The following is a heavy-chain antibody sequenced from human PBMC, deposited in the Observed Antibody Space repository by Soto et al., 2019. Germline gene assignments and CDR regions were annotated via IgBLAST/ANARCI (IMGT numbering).Heavy chain of an antibody. CDR3: AKDVSPFLEWLLSSGGMDV. J-gene: IGHJ6*02. V-gene: IGHV3-30*18. CDR2: ISYDGSNK. D-gene: IGHD3-3*01. Sequence: VQLVESGGGLVQPGGSLRLSCAASGFTFSSYDMHWVRQATGKGLEWVAVISYDGSNKYYADSVKGRFTISRDNSKNTLYLQMNSLRAEDTAVYYCAKDVSPFLEWLLSSGGMDVWGQGTTVTVSS. CDR1: GFTFSSYD.